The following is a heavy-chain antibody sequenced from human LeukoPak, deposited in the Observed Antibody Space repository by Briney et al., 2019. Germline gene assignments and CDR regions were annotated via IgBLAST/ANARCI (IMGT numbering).Heavy chain of an antibody. J-gene: IGHJ3*02. V-gene: IGHV3-23*01. D-gene: IGHD3-16*01. CDR2: ISGSGGST. Sequence: GGSLRLSCAASGFTFSSYGMSWVRQAPGKGLEWVSAISGSGGSTYYADSVKGRFTISRDNSKNTLYLQMNSLRAEDTAVYYCAKRPGGHEAFDIWGQGTMVTVSS. CDR3: AKRPGGHEAFDI. CDR1: GFTFSSYG.